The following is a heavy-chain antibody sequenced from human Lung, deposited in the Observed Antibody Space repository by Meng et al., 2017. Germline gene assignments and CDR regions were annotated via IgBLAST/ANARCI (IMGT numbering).Heavy chain of an antibody. CDR1: GGSSSNYI. V-gene: IGHV4-34*04. J-gene: IGHJ4*02. Sequence: LSRDWVVHGGSSSNYIWSCIRQPPGKGLRRIGEINQSEGTNDNPALGSPATISVDTSQNTLSLKLGSVTAADSALYYCARGPTTMAHDFDYWGQGTLVTVSS. CDR3: ARGPTTMAHDFDY. D-gene: IGHD4-11*01. CDR2: INQSEGT.